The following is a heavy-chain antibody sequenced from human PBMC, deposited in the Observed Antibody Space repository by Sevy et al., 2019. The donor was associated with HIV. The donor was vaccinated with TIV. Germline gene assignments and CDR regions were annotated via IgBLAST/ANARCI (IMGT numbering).Heavy chain of an antibody. CDR2: IKEDGSEQ. Sequence: GGSLRLSCAASGLTFSSYWMSWVRQAPGKGLEWVANIKEDGSEQYYVDSVKGRFTVSRDNAKNSLYLQMNSLRAEDTAVYYCTKFYGTGSYVDYWGQGTLVTLSS. CDR1: GLTFSSYW. V-gene: IGHV3-7*01. D-gene: IGHD6-19*01. J-gene: IGHJ4*02. CDR3: TKFYGTGSYVDY.